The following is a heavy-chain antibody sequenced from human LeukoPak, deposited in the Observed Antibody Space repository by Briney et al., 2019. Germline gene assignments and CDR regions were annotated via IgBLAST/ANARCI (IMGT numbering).Heavy chain of an antibody. CDR2: INSKTKGGTT. D-gene: IGHD2-8*01. Sequence: GGSLRLSCAASGFTFSNAWMSWVCQAPGKGLEWVGRINSKTKGGTTDCAAPVKGRFTISRDDSKNTLYLQMDSLRTEDTAVYYCTTGGYCTYGVCYFIDYWGQGTLVTVSS. CDR3: TTGGYCTYGVCYFIDY. CDR1: GFTFSNAW. V-gene: IGHV3-15*01. J-gene: IGHJ4*02.